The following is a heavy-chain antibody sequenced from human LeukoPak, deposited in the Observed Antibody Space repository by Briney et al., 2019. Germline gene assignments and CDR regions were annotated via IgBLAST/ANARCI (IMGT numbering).Heavy chain of an antibody. CDR2: IYYSGST. CDR3: ARGMSSGYYFDY. D-gene: IGHD3-22*01. CDR1: GGSISSYY. Sequence: PSETLSLTCTVSGGSISSYYWSWIRQPPGKGLEWIGYIYYSGSTNYNPSLKSRVTISVDTSKNQFSLKLSSVTAADTAVYYCARGMSSGYYFDYWGQGTLVTVSS. V-gene: IGHV4-59*01. J-gene: IGHJ4*02.